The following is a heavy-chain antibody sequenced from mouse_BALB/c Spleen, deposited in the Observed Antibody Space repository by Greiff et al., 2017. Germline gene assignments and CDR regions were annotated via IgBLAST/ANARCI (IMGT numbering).Heavy chain of an antibody. D-gene: IGHD2-1*01. CDR2: INPNNGGT. V-gene: IGHV1-18*01. CDR1: GYTFTDYN. J-gene: IGHJ2*01. Sequence: VQLKQSGPELVKPGASVKIPCKASGYTFTDYNMDWVKQSHGKSLEWIGDINPNNGGTIYNQKFKGKATLTVDKSSSTAYTELRSLTSEDTAVYYCARDGNYDYFDDWGQGTTLTVSS. CDR3: ARDGNYDYFDD.